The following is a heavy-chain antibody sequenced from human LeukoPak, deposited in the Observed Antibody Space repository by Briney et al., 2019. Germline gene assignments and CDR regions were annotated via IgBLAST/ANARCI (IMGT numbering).Heavy chain of an antibody. CDR1: GFTFDDYA. Sequence: PGGSLRLSCAASGFTFDDYAMHWVRQAPGKGLEWVSGISWNSGSIGYADSVKGRFTISRDNAKNSQYLQMNSLRADDTALYYCVKGYYDSSGFSDAFDIWGQGTMVTVSS. CDR2: ISWNSGSI. CDR3: VKGYYDSSGFSDAFDI. J-gene: IGHJ3*02. V-gene: IGHV3-9*01. D-gene: IGHD3-22*01.